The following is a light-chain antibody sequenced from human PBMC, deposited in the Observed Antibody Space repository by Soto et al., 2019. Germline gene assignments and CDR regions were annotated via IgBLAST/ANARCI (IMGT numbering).Light chain of an antibody. CDR2: EVN. CDR3: SSYTSKASLDVL. Sequence: QSALTQPASVSGSPGQSITISCTGTSSDVGGYNYVSWYQQHPGKAPKLMIYEVNYRPSGVSNRFSGSKSGNTASLTISGLQAEDEADYYCSSYTSKASLDVLFGGGTKVTVL. V-gene: IGLV2-14*01. CDR1: SSDVGGYNY. J-gene: IGLJ2*01.